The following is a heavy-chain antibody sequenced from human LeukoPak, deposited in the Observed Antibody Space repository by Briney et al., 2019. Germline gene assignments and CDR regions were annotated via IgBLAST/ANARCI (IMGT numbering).Heavy chain of an antibody. CDR2: IYPRDSDT. CDR3: GRPGILGDNPY. J-gene: IGHJ4*02. Sequence: GESLKISRKGSGYIFTSYWTGWVRQMPGKGLEWMGIIYPRDSDTRYSPSFQGQVTISADKSISTAYLQWSSLKASDTAMYYCGRPGILGDNPYWGQGTLVTVSS. V-gene: IGHV5-51*01. CDR1: GYIFTSYW. D-gene: IGHD1-26*01.